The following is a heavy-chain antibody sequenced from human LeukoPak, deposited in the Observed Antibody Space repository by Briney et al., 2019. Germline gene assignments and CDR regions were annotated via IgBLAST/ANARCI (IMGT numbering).Heavy chain of an antibody. CDR3: AREDYVWGSYRFYSFDY. CDR1: GFTFSSYE. CDR2: ISSSSSYI. J-gene: IGHJ4*02. V-gene: IGHV3-21*01. Sequence: NPGGSLRLSCAASGFTFSSYEMNWVRQAPGKGLEWVSSISSSSSYIYYADSVKGRFTISRDNAKKSLYLQMNSLRAEDTAVYYCAREDYVWGSYRFYSFDYWGQGTLVTVSS. D-gene: IGHD3-16*02.